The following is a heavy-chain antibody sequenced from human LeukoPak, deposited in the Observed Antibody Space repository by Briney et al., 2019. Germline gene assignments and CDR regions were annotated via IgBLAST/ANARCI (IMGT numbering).Heavy chain of an antibody. CDR2: ISASGGST. CDR1: GFTFSSYA. D-gene: IGHD3-10*02. CDR3: AELGITMIGGV. J-gene: IGHJ6*04. V-gene: IGHV3-23*01. Sequence: GGSLRLSCAASGFTFSSYAMSWVRQAPGKGLEWVSDISASGGSTYYADSVKGRFTISRDDAKNSLYLQMNSLRAEDTAVYYCAELGITMIGGVWGKGTTVTISS.